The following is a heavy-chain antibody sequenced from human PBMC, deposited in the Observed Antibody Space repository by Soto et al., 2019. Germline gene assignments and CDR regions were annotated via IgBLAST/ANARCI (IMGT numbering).Heavy chain of an antibody. CDR1: GGSISSSSYY. Sequence: QLQLQESGPGLVKPSETLSLTCTVSGGSISSSSYYWGWIRQPPGKGLEWIGSIYYSGSTYYNPSLKSRVTISVDTSKNQLSLKLRSVTAADTAVYYCARLVAAAGKVDYWGQGTLVTVSS. V-gene: IGHV4-39*01. CDR2: IYYSGST. D-gene: IGHD6-13*01. J-gene: IGHJ4*02. CDR3: ARLVAAAGKVDY.